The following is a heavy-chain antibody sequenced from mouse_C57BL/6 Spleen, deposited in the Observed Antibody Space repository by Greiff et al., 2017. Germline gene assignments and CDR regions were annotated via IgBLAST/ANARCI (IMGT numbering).Heavy chain of an antibody. Sequence: QVQLQQPGAELVMPGASVKLSCKASGYTFTSYWMHWVKQRPGQGLEWIGEIDPSDSYTNYNQKFKGKSTLTVDKSSSTAYMQLSSLTSEDSAVYYCARSRGKLGGVGDYWGQGTSVTVSS. CDR1: GYTFTSYW. V-gene: IGHV1-69*01. J-gene: IGHJ4*01. D-gene: IGHD4-1*01. CDR2: IDPSDSYT. CDR3: ARSRGKLGGVGDY.